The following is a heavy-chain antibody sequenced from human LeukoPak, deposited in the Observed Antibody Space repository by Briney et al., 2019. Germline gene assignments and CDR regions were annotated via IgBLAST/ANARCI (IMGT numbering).Heavy chain of an antibody. D-gene: IGHD6-6*01. CDR2: IRSKANSYAT. Sequence: XXAAXGFTFSGSAMXWVRQAAGKGLEGVGRIRSKANSYATAYAASGKGRFTIYREESKNTAYLQMNSLKTEDTAVYYCTRHGSSSGGGGQGTLVTVSS. CDR1: GFTFSGSA. V-gene: IGHV3-73*01. J-gene: IGHJ4*02. CDR3: TRHGSSSGG.